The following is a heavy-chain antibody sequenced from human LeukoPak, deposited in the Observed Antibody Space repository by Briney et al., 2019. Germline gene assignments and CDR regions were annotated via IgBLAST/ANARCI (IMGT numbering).Heavy chain of an antibody. CDR2: INPSGGST. V-gene: IGHV1-46*01. J-gene: IGHJ5*02. Sequence: ASVKASCKASGYTFTSYYMHWVRQAPGQGLEWMGIINPSGGSTSYAQKFQGRVTMTRDTSTSTVYMELSSLRSEDTAVYYCARDPRDYDILTGVLWGCWFDPWGQGTLVTVSS. CDR1: GYTFTSYY. CDR3: ARDPRDYDILTGVLWGCWFDP. D-gene: IGHD3-9*01.